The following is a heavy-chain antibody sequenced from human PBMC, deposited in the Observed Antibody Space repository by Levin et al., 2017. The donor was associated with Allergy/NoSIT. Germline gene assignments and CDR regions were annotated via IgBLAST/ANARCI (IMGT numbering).Heavy chain of an antibody. V-gene: IGHV3-48*02. CDR1: GFTFSSYS. Sequence: GGSLRLSCAASGFTFSSYSMNWVRQAPGKGLEWVSYISSSSSTIYYADSVKGRFTISRDNAKNSLYLQMNSLRDEDTAVYYCARDPAVWYSSSWYEPGEKYYYGMDVWGQGTTVTVSS. D-gene: IGHD6-13*01. J-gene: IGHJ6*02. CDR3: ARDPAVWYSSSWYEPGEKYYYGMDV. CDR2: ISSSSSTI.